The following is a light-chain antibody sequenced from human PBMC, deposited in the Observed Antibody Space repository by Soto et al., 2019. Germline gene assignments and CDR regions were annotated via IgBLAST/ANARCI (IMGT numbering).Light chain of an antibody. CDR3: AAWGDSLNGYV. CDR1: SSNIGTNA. Sequence: QSVLTQPPSASGTPGQRVTISCSGGSSNIGTNAVNWYQQLPGTAPKLLIYNNNQRPSGVPDRFSGSKSGTSASLAISGLQSEDEADYYCAAWGDSLNGYVFGTGTKVTDL. J-gene: IGLJ1*01. CDR2: NNN. V-gene: IGLV1-44*01.